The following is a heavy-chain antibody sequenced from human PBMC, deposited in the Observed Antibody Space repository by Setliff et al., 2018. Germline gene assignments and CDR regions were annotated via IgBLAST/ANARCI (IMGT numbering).Heavy chain of an antibody. CDR2: INHSGST. CDR3: ARARPATIAGVVPGVADFGIDV. V-gene: IGHV4-34*01. CDR1: GGSFSNYY. Sequence: PSETLSLTCTVYGGSFSNYYWSWIRQPPGKGLEWIGEINHSGSTNYNPSLTSRVTISVDTSKNQFSLKLSSVTAADTAVYYCARARPATIAGVVPGVADFGIDVWGQGTTVTVSS. J-gene: IGHJ6*02. D-gene: IGHD2-2*01.